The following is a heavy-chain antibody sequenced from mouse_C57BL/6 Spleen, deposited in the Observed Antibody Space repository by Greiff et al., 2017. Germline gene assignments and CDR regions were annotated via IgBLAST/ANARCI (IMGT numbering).Heavy chain of an antibody. V-gene: IGHV1-82*01. CDR2: IYPGDGDT. D-gene: IGHD1-1*01. CDR3: ARGGYYYGSSTAWFAY. Sequence: VQVVESGPELVKPGASVKISCKASGYAFSSSWMNWVKQRPGKGLEWIGRIYPGDGDTNYNGKFKGKATLTADKSSSTAYMQLSSLTSEDSAVYFCARGGYYYGSSTAWFAYWGQGTLVTVSA. J-gene: IGHJ3*01. CDR1: GYAFSSSW.